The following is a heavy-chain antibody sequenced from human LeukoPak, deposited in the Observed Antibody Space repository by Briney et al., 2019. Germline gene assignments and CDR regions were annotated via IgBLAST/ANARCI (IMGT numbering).Heavy chain of an antibody. Sequence: GGSLRLSCAASGFTFDDYSMSWVRRAPGKGLEWVSRINWRGGTTDYAHSVKGRFTISRDNAKNSLYLQMNSLRDEDTAIYNCAEVGGEIVAVNCVYWGQGILVTVS. V-gene: IGHV3-20*01. CDR2: INWRGGTT. J-gene: IGHJ4*02. D-gene: IGHD3-16*01. CDR3: AEVGGEIVAVNCVY. CDR1: GFTFDDYS.